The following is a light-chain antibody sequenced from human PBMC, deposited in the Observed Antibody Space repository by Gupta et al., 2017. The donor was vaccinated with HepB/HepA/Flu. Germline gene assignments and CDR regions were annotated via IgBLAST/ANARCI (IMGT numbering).Light chain of an antibody. J-gene: IGKJ4*01. CDR2: AAS. V-gene: IGKV1-27*01. CDR3: QKYNSAPPLT. Sequence: DIQMTQSPSSLSASVGDRVTITCRASQVISNYLAWYQQKPGKVPKLLIYAASTLQSGVPSRFSGSGSGTDFTITISSLQPEDVATYYCQKYNSAPPLTFGGGTKVEIK. CDR1: QVISNY.